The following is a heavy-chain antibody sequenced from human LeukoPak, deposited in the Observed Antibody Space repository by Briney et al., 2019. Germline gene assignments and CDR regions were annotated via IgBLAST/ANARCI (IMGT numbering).Heavy chain of an antibody. J-gene: IGHJ4*02. CDR3: AKGGGPIDY. CDR2: ISWNSGSI. Sequence: GGSLRLSCAASGFTFDDYATHWVRQAPGKGLEWVSGISWNSGSIGYADSVKGRFTISRDNAKNSLYLQMNSLRAEDAALYYCAKGGGPIDYWGQGTLVTVSS. CDR1: GFTFDDYA. V-gene: IGHV3-9*01.